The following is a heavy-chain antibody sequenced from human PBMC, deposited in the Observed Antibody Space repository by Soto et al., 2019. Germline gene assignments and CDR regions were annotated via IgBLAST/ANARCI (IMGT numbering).Heavy chain of an antibody. CDR2: INPNSGGT. D-gene: IGHD2-15*01. CDR1: GYTFTGYY. J-gene: IGHJ3*02. V-gene: IGHV1-2*04. CDR3: ARERKHCSGGSCYGNKDAFDI. Sequence: ASVKVSCKASGYTFTGYYMHWVRQAPGQGLEWMGWINPNSGGTNYAQKFQGWVTMTRDTSISTAYMELSRLRSDDTAVYYCARERKHCSGGSCYGNKDAFDICGQGTMVTVSS.